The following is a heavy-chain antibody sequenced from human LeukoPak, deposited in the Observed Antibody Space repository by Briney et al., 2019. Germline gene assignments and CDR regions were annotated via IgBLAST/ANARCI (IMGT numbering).Heavy chain of an antibody. CDR1: GGSFSGYY. J-gene: IGHJ4*02. CDR3: RIVVVTAGLFDY. Sequence: SETLSLTCAVYGGSFSGYYWSWIRQPPGKGLEWVGEINHSGSTNYNPSLKSRVTISVDTSKNQFSLKLGPVTAADTAVYYCRIVVVTAGLFDYWGQGTLVTVSS. V-gene: IGHV4-34*01. D-gene: IGHD2-21*02. CDR2: INHSGST.